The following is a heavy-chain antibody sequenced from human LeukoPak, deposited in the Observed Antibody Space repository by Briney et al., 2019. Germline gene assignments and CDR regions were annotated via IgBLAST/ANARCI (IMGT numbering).Heavy chain of an antibody. D-gene: IGHD2-8*02. CDR2: ISSSSSYI. CDR1: GFTFSSYE. J-gene: IGHJ4*02. V-gene: IGHV3-21*05. Sequence: GGSLRLSCAASGFTFSSYEMNWVRQAPGKGLEWVSYISSSSSYIYYADSVKGRFTISRDNAKNSLYLQMNSLRAEDTAVYYCARDPGVWYWGGQGTLVTVSS. CDR3: ARDPGVWYW.